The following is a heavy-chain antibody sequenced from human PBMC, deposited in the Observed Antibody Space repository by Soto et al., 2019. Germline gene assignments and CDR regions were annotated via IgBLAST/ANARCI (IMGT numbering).Heavy chain of an antibody. V-gene: IGHV1-69*01. J-gene: IGHJ6*02. CDR1: GGTFSTYS. D-gene: IGHD1-20*01. CDR2: SLPIFGTS. CDR3: ARGGRYPKSSSYYGMDV. Sequence: QVQLVQSGAEVKKPGSSVKVSWKASGGTFSTYSISWVRQAPGQGVEWMGESLPIFGTSHYAQNFQGRDTITADESTSPVDMELSSLRTDDTAVHYCARGGRYPKSSSYYGMDVWGQGTTVTVSS.